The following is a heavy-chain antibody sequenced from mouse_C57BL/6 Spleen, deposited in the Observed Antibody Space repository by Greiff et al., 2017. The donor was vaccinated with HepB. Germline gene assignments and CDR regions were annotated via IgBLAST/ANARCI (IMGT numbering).Heavy chain of an antibody. V-gene: IGHV1-22*01. Sequence: EVQLQRSGPELVKPGASVKMSCKASGYTFTDYNMHWVKQSHGKSLEWIGYINPNNGGTSYNQKFKGKATLTVNKSSSTAYMELRSLTSEDSAVYYGARGDGYYSWFAYWGQGTLVTVSA. D-gene: IGHD2-3*01. CDR2: INPNNGGT. CDR3: ARGDGYYSWFAY. J-gene: IGHJ3*01. CDR1: GYTFTDYN.